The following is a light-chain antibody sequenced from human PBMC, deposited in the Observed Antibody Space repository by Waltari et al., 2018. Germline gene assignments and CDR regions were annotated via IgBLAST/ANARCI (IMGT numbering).Light chain of an antibody. V-gene: IGLV2-14*01. CDR3: SSYTVSSSLVI. CDR2: DVN. Sequence: QSALTQPASVSGSPGQSITISCTGTSSDVGGYNYVSWYQQYPGKAPKLMIFDVNSRPSVVSNRFSGSKSGNPASLTISGLQAEDEANYYCSSYTVSSSLVIFGGGTKLTVL. CDR1: SSDVGGYNY. J-gene: IGLJ2*01.